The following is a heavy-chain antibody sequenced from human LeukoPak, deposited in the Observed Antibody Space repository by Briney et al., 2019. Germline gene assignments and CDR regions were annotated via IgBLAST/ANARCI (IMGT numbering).Heavy chain of an antibody. Sequence: ASVKVSCKTSGYTFTSYDINWVRQATGQGLEWMGWMNPNSGNSGYAQKFQDRVTMTRNTSISTAYMELSSLRSEDTAVYYCATDDPYSRRFGFNDYWGQGTLVTVSS. CDR1: GYTFTSYD. J-gene: IGHJ4*02. CDR3: ATDDPYSRRFGFNDY. CDR2: MNPNSGNS. D-gene: IGHD6-13*01. V-gene: IGHV1-8*01.